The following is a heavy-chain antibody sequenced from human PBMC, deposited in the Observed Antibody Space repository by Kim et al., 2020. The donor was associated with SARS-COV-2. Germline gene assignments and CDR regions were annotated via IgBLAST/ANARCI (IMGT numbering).Heavy chain of an antibody. CDR3: ARDFVPAYSRSYYSSRVAFDI. CDR1: GYTFTSYA. CDR2: INAGNGNT. D-gene: IGHD1-26*01. V-gene: IGHV1-3*01. Sequence: ASVKVSCKASGYTFTSYAMHWVRQAPGQRLEWMGWINAGNGNTKYSQKFQGRVTITRDTSASTAYMELSSLRSEDTAVYYCARDFVPAYSRSYYSSRVAFDIWGQGTMVTVSS. J-gene: IGHJ3*02.